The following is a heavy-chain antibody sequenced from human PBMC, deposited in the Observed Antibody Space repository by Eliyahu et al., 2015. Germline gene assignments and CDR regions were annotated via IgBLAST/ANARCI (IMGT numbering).Heavy chain of an antibody. CDR1: GFPFXSYA. CDR2: ISGSXGST. D-gene: IGHD6-19*01. Sequence: EVQLLESGGGLVQPGGSLRLXXAASGFPFXSYAMXWVRQAPGKGVEWVSAISGSXGSTYYADSVKGRFTISRDNSKNTLYLQMNSLRAEDTAVYYCAKDPRSSGWPRFDYWGQGTLVTVSS. CDR3: AKDPRSSGWPRFDY. J-gene: IGHJ4*02. V-gene: IGHV3-23*01.